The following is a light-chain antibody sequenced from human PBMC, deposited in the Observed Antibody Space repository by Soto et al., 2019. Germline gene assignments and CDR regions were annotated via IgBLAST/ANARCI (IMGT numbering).Light chain of an antibody. Sequence: DIQLTQSPSFLSASVGDRVTITCRASQDISSYLAWYQQRPGKVPRFLTHSASTLQSGVPSRFSATGSGTTFTLTISSRQPEDIATYYCQQLNRSPRTFGQGTKVEV. J-gene: IGKJ1*01. CDR3: QQLNRSPRT. V-gene: IGKV1-9*01. CDR2: SAS. CDR1: QDISSY.